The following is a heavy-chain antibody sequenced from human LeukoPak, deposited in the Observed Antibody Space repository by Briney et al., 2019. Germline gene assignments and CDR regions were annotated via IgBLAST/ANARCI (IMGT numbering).Heavy chain of an antibody. CDR1: GGTFSSYA. D-gene: IGHD3-22*01. CDR3: AREGITMIVVVI. J-gene: IGHJ4*02. V-gene: IGHV1-69*04. CDR2: IIPILGIA. Sequence: SVKVTCNGSGGTFSSYAISWVRQAPGQGLEWMGRIIPILGIANYAQKCQGRVTITADKSTSTAYMELSSLRSEDTAVYYCAREGITMIVVVIWGQGTLVTVSS.